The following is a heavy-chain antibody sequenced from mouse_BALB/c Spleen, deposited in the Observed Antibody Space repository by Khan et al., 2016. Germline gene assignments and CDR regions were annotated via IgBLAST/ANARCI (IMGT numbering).Heavy chain of an antibody. CDR3: ARSEYGDKGAMDY. J-gene: IGHJ4*01. D-gene: IGHD1-1*01. Sequence: EVQLQESGPGLVKPSQSLSLTCTVTGYSITSDYAWNWIRQFPGNRLEWMGYISYSGSTSYNPSLKSRISITRDTSKNQFFLQLNSVTSEDTATYYCARSEYGDKGAMDYWGQGTSVTVSS. V-gene: IGHV3-2*02. CDR1: GYSITSDYA. CDR2: ISYSGST.